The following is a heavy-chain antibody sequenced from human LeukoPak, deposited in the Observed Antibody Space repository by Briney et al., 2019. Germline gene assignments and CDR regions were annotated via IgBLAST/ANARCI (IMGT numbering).Heavy chain of an antibody. CDR3: AKDLSYGTPWFDP. V-gene: IGHV3-33*06. J-gene: IGHJ5*02. Sequence: GGSLRLSCATSGFTFSSYGMHWVRQAPGKGLEWVADIWYDGSTTYYADSVKGRFTISRDYSKNTLHLQMNNLRAEVTAVYYCAKDLSYGTPWFDPWGQGTLVTVSS. D-gene: IGHD1-14*01. CDR1: GFTFSSYG. CDR2: IWYDGSTT.